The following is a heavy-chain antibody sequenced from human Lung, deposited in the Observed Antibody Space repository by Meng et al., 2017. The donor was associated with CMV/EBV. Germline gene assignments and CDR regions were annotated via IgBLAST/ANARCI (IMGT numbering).Heavy chain of an antibody. CDR1: GLMFNNYA. J-gene: IGHJ4*02. V-gene: IGHV3-23*01. CDR3: AKDYFSTTDFLDS. D-gene: IGHD2/OR15-2a*01. CDR2: IAGSGSAT. Sequence: AGSGLMFNNYAMGWDRQGAGKGREWVTAIAGSGSATYHADSVRGRFSISRDNSENTLWLQMNSLRAEDTAMYYCAKDYFSTTDFLDSWGQGTLVTVSS.